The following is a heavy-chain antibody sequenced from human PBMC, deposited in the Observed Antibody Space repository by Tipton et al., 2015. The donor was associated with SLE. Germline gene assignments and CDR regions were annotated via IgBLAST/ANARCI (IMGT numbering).Heavy chain of an antibody. CDR2: IYSGGST. CDR1: GFTLSSYA. J-gene: IGHJ1*01. V-gene: IGHV3-23*03. D-gene: IGHD2-15*01. Sequence: SLRLSCAASGFTLSSYAMSWVRQAPGKGLEWVSVIYSGGSTYYADSVKDRFTISRDNSKNTLYLQMNSLRVEDTAVYYCAKDGAVTYFQHWGQGTLVTVSS. CDR3: AKDGAVTYFQH.